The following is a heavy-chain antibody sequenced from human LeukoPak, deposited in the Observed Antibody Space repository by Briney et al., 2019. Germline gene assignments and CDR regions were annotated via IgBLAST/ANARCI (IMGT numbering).Heavy chain of an antibody. Sequence: ASVKVSCKASGYTFTSYDINWVRQATGQGLESMGWMNPNSGNTGYAQKFQGRVTITRNTSISTAYMELSSLRSEDTAVYYCARELAGYCSSTSCSLFDPWGQGTLVTVSS. CDR3: ARELAGYCSSTSCSLFDP. CDR1: GYTFTSYD. J-gene: IGHJ5*02. D-gene: IGHD2-2*01. V-gene: IGHV1-8*03. CDR2: MNPNSGNT.